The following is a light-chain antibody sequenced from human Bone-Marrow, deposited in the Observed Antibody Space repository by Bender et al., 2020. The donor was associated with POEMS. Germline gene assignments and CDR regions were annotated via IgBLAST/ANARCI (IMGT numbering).Light chain of an antibody. J-gene: IGLJ3*02. CDR3: VAWDASLNGWV. CDR1: SSDVGSYNY. Sequence: QSALTQPASVSGSPGQSITISCTGTSSDVGSYNYVSWYQQHPGKAPKLIIYEGSKRPSGFSSRFSGSISGNTASLTISGLQAEDEADYFCVAWDASLNGWVFGGGTKLTVL. V-gene: IGLV2-23*01. CDR2: EGS.